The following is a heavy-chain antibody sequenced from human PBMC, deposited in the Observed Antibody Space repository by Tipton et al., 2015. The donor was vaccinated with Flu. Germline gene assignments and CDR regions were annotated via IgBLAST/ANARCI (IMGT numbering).Heavy chain of an antibody. CDR2: INPSGST. CDR1: GGSFSSHY. Sequence: TLSLTCAVYGGSFSSHYWSWIRQPPGKGLEWIGEINPSGSTNYNPSLKSRVTISGDTSKNQVSLKLSSVTAADTAVYYCARSPSYSGSGIYPYYFDDWGQGTLVTVSS. D-gene: IGHD3-10*01. CDR3: ARSPSYSGSGIYPYYFDD. J-gene: IGHJ4*02. V-gene: IGHV4-34*01.